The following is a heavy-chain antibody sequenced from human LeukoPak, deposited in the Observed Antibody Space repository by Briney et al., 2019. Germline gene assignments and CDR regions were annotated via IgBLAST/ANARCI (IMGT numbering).Heavy chain of an antibody. V-gene: IGHV3-23*01. Sequence: GGSLRLTCSASGFTFSSYAMTWVRQAPGKGLEWVSAISGSGDSTYYADSVKGRFTRSRDNSKNTLYLQMNSLRAEDTAVYYCANPSLEPWGQGTLVTVSS. CDR1: GFTFSSYA. CDR3: ANPSLEP. CDR2: ISGSGDST. J-gene: IGHJ5*02.